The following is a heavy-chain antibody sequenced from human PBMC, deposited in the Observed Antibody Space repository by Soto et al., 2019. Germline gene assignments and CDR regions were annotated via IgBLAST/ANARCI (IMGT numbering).Heavy chain of an antibody. CDR1: GGTFSSYA. V-gene: IGHV1-69*06. J-gene: IGHJ4*02. D-gene: IGHD6-13*01. CDR2: IIPIFGTA. CDR3: ARDRGRISSSWYYFDY. Sequence: QVQRVQSGAEVKKPGSSVKVSCKASGGTFSSYAISWVRQAPGQGLEWMGGIIPIFGTANYAQKFQGRVTITADKSTSTAYMELSSLRSEDTAVYYCARDRGRISSSWYYFDYWGQGTLVTVSS.